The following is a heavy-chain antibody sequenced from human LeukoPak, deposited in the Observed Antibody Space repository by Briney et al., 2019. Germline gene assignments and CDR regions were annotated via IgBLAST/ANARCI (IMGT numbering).Heavy chain of an antibody. Sequence: PSETLSLTCTVSGGSISSYYWSWIRHPPRKGLGLEWIGYIYYSGGTNYNPSLKSRVTISIDTPKNQVSLKLSSVTAADTAVYYCARLWDSSSSLDYWGQGTLVTVSS. D-gene: IGHD6-6*01. CDR3: ARLWDSSSSLDY. CDR1: GGSISSYY. CDR2: IYYSGGT. J-gene: IGHJ4*02. V-gene: IGHV4-59*08.